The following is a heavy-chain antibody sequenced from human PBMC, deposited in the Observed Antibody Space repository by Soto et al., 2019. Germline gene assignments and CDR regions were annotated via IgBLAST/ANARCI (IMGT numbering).Heavy chain of an antibody. CDR1: GFTFSSYA. CDR2: ISGSGGST. V-gene: IGHV3-23*01. D-gene: IGHD3-10*01. J-gene: IGHJ4*02. Sequence: EVQLLESGGGLVQPGGSLRLSCAASGFTFSSYAMSWVRQAPGKGLEWVSAISGSGGSTYYADSVKGRFTISRANSKNTLSLQMNSLRAEDTAVYYCAKCLVRGVISPIVFRGQGNLVTVAS. CDR3: AKCLVRGVISPIVF.